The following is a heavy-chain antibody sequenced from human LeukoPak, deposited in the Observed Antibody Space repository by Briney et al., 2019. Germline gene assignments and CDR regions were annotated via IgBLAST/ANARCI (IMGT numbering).Heavy chain of an antibody. J-gene: IGHJ4*02. Sequence: PSETLSLTCAVYGGSFSGYYWSWIRQPPGKGLEWIGEINHSGSTNHNPSLKCRVTISVDTSKNQFSLKLRSVTAADTAVYYCARGFSPRRLYIAAASYYFDYWGQGTLVTVSS. CDR2: INHSGST. V-gene: IGHV4-34*01. CDR1: GGSFSGYY. CDR3: ARGFSPRRLYIAAASYYFDY. D-gene: IGHD6-13*01.